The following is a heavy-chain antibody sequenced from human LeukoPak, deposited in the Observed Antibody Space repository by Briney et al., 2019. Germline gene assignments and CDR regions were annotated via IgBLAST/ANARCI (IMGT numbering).Heavy chain of an antibody. CDR1: GGSTSGGNYY. J-gene: IGHJ4*02. D-gene: IGHD3-3*01. V-gene: IGHV4-39*02. CDR2: ISSSGNT. Sequence: SETLSLTCIVSGGSTSGGNYYWGWIRRPPGKGLEWIGGISSSGNTYYNPSLKSRITISIDTSKNHFSLKLSSVTAADTAVYYCARLGAGPTYYDFWSGYSSFYFDYWGQGTLVTVSS. CDR3: ARLGAGPTYYDFWSGYSSFYFDY.